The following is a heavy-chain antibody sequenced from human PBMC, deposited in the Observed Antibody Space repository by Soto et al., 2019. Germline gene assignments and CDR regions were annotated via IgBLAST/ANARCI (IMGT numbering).Heavy chain of an antibody. CDR3: ARDFGY. V-gene: IGHV3-30*03. D-gene: IGHD3-10*01. CDR1: GFIFTSYG. CDR2: ISYDGSDE. J-gene: IGHJ4*02. Sequence: GGSLRLSCAASGFIFTSYGIHWVRQAPGMGLEWVAVISYDGSDENYADSVKGRFTISRDKSKNTVYLHMNSLRAEDTAVYYCARDFGYWGQGTLVTVSS.